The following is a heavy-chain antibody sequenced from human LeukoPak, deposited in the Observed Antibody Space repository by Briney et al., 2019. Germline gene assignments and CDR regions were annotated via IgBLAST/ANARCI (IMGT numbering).Heavy chain of an antibody. CDR1: GYSFTNYW. V-gene: IGHV5-51*01. CDR2: IYPGDSDT. Sequence: GESLKISCKASGYSFTNYWIGWVRQMPGKGPECMGIIYPGDSDTRYSPSLQGHVTISADNSITTTYLQWHSLKASDSAMYYCARGLNDNWDFYYWGQGTLVTVSS. CDR3: ARGLNDNWDFYY. J-gene: IGHJ4*02. D-gene: IGHD1-1*01.